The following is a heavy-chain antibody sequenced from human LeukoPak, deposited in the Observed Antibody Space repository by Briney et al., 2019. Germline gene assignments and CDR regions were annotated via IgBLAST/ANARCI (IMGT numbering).Heavy chain of an antibody. Sequence: GGSLRLSCAASGFTFSSYGMHWVRQAPGKGLEWVAFIRYDGSNKYYADSVKGRFTISRDNSKNTLYLQMNSLRAEDTAVYYCAKPHDPYYYDSSGYQEGAFDIWGQGTMVTVSS. CDR2: IRYDGSNK. D-gene: IGHD3-22*01. J-gene: IGHJ3*02. V-gene: IGHV3-30*02. CDR3: AKPHDPYYYDSSGYQEGAFDI. CDR1: GFTFSSYG.